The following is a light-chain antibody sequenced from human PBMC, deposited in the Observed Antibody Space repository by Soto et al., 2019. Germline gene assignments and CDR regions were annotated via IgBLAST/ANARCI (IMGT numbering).Light chain of an antibody. CDR2: DDS. J-gene: IGLJ2*01. CDR3: QVWDSSSDHVV. CDR1: NIANKS. Sequence: SYVLTQPPSVSVAPGQTAKITCGGNNIANKSVHWYQQKPGQAPVLVVYDDSDRPSGIPERFSGSNSGNTATLTISRVEAGDEADHFCQVWDSSSDHVVFGGGTKLTVL. V-gene: IGLV3-21*02.